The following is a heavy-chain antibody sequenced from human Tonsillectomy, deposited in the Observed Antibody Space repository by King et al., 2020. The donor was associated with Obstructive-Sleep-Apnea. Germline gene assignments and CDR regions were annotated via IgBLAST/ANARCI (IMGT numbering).Heavy chain of an antibody. CDR2: IKRKIDDGPT. CDR1: GLTFSKAW. J-gene: IGHJ4*02. D-gene: IGHD4-17*01. CDR3: TTDPGDYADY. Sequence: VQLVESGGGWVKPGGSLRLSCAASGLTFSKAWMSWVRPAPGKGMEWVGRIKRKIDDGPTAYAAPVKGRSTISRDDSKNTRFLQMNALKTEDTAVYYCTTDPGDYADYWGQGTLVTVSS. V-gene: IGHV3-15*01.